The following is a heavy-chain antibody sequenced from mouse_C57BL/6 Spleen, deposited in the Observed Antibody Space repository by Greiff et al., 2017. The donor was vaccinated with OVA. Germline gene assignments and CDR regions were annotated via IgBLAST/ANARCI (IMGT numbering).Heavy chain of an antibody. V-gene: IGHV1-80*01. CDR2: IYPGDGDT. Sequence: VQLQQSGAELVKPGASVKISCKASGYAFSSYWMNWVKQRPGKGLAWIGQIYPGDGDTNYNGKFKGKATLTADKSSSTAYMQLSSLTSEDSAVYFCARSPNYYGRYFDVWGTGTTVTVSS. CDR1: GYAFSSYW. CDR3: ARSPNYYGRYFDV. J-gene: IGHJ1*03. D-gene: IGHD1-1*01.